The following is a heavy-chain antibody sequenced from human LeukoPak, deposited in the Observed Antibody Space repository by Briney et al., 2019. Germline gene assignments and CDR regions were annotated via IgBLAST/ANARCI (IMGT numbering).Heavy chain of an antibody. Sequence: GSLRLSCAASGFTFRNYVIHWVRQAPGKGLEWVSVTSSDLNVKLYADSVKGRFTVSRDNFKNTLYLQMNSLRAEDTALYYCARKLWHRNDCWGQGTLVTVSS. D-gene: IGHD3-16*01. CDR3: ARKLWHRNDC. V-gene: IGHV3-30-3*01. J-gene: IGHJ4*02. CDR2: TSSDLNVK. CDR1: GFTFRNYV.